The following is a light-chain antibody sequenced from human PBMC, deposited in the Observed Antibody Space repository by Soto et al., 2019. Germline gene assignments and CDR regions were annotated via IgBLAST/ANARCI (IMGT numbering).Light chain of an antibody. CDR1: QSIVTY. CDR3: LQSYSSWT. J-gene: IGKJ1*01. CDR2: AAS. Sequence: DIQMTQSPSSLSASVGDRVTITCRASQSIVTYLNWYQQKPGKAPKLLIYAASSLQSGVPSRFTGSGSGTDFTLTISSLQPEDFATYYCLQSYSSWTFGQGTKVEIK. V-gene: IGKV1-39*01.